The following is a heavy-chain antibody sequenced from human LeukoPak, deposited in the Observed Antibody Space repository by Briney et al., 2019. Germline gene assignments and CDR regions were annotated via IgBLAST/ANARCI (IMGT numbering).Heavy chain of an antibody. Sequence: QPGGSLRLSCAASGFSFSSYAMTWVRQAPGKGLNWVSAITGGGGSTYYADSVKGRFTISRDNSKNTLYLQMNSLRAEDTAVYYCAKDANLGYSSGWYYHDAFDIWGQGTMVTVSS. CDR1: GFSFSSYA. CDR2: ITGGGGST. D-gene: IGHD6-19*01. CDR3: AKDANLGYSSGWYYHDAFDI. V-gene: IGHV3-23*01. J-gene: IGHJ3*02.